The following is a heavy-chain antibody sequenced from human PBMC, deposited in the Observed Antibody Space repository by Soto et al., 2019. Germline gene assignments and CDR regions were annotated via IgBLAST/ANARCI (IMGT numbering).Heavy chain of an antibody. J-gene: IGHJ4*02. D-gene: IGHD6-6*01. CDR2: INPNGGST. CDR3: ARGLASGDY. Sequence: QVQLVQSGAEVKEPGASVKVSCKASGYTLTSYYIHWIRQAPGQGLEWMGIINPNGGSTNYAQSFQGRVTIIRDTSTSTVYMDLSSLRSEDTAVYYCARGLASGDYWGQGTLVTVSS. CDR1: GYTLTSYY. V-gene: IGHV1-46*03.